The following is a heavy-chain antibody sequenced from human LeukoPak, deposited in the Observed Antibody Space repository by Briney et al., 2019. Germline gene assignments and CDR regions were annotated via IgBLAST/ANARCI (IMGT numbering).Heavy chain of an antibody. CDR1: GGSIGSGDYY. CDR2: IYYSGNT. CDR3: AREVLLWFGELSLGNLDY. V-gene: IGHV4-30-4*01. J-gene: IGHJ4*02. Sequence: SETLSLTCTVSGGSIGSGDYYWSWIRQPPGKGLEWIGYIYYSGNTYYNPSLKSRVAISVDTSKNQLSLRLSSVTAADTAVYYCAREVLLWFGELSLGNLDYWGQGTLVTVSS. D-gene: IGHD3-10*01.